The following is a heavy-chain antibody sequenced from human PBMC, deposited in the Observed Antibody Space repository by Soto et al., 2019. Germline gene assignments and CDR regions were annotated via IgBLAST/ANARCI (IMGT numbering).Heavy chain of an antibody. D-gene: IGHD1-7*01. V-gene: IGHV3-23*01. Sequence: GGSLRLACATSGLTFSNYAMSWVRQAPGGGLEWVSSMSGSSSTTYYADSVRGRFTISRDRSKNTLYLQMSSLRAEDTALYYCAKNQERELPRVIDFWGQGTLVTVSS. J-gene: IGHJ4*02. CDR2: MSGSSSTT. CDR3: AKNQERELPRVIDF. CDR1: GLTFSNYA.